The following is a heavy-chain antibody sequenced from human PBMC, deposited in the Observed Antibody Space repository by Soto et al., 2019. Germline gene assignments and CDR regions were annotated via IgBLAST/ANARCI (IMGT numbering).Heavy chain of an antibody. V-gene: IGHV1-2*02. Sequence: ASVKVSCKTSGYTFSDYYMHWVRQASGQGLEWMGWINPNNGGTRYARKFQGRVTLTRDTSVSTAYMELGSLKSDDTAIYYCTRGLLPTKIRLDLPGYWGQGTLVTVSS. D-gene: IGHD1-1*01. CDR1: GYTFSDYY. CDR2: INPNNGGT. J-gene: IGHJ4*02. CDR3: TRGLLPTKIRLDLPGY.